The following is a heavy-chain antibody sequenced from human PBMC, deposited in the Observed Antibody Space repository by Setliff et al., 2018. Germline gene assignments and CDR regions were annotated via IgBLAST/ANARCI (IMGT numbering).Heavy chain of an antibody. D-gene: IGHD5-18*01. J-gene: IGHJ4*02. CDR2: IQFDGSNK. V-gene: IGHV3-30*02. Sequence: GGSLRLSCAASGFTFSSYGMHWVRQAPGKGLEWVAFIQFDGSNKYYADSVKGRFTISRDNSKKTLYLQINSLRAEDTAVYYCAKERRIYSYAIDYWGQGTLVTVSS. CDR1: GFTFSSYG. CDR3: AKERRIYSYAIDY.